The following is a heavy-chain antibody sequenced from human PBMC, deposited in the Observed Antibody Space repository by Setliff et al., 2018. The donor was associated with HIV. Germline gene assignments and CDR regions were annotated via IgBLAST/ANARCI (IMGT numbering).Heavy chain of an antibody. CDR2: IIPAFGRA. V-gene: IGHV1-69*05. J-gene: IGHJ4*02. D-gene: IGHD3-16*01. Sequence: SVKVSCKASGGTFSSYAISWVRQAPGQGLEWMGGIIPAFGRANYAQKFQGRVTITTDESTTTVFMELTGLRSEDTAVYYCAREVGGSYALGSKVLDSWGQGTLVTVSS. CDR3: AREVGGSYALGSKVLDS. CDR1: GGTFSSYA.